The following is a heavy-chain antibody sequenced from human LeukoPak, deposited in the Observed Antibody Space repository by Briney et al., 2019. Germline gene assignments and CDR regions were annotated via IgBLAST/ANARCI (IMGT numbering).Heavy chain of an antibody. V-gene: IGHV3-20*04. CDR2: INWNGGST. J-gene: IGHJ6*02. CDR3: ARDTSYYYYGMDV. D-gene: IGHD2-2*01. CDR1: GFTFDDYG. Sequence: GGSLRLSCAASGFTFDDYGMSWVRHAPGKGLEWVSGINWNGGSTGYADSVKGRFTISRDNAKNSLYLQMNSLRAEDTAVYYCARDTSYYYYGMDVWGQGTTVTVSS.